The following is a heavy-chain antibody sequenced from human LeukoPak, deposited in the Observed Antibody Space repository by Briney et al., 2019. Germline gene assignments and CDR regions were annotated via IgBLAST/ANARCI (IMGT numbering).Heavy chain of an antibody. D-gene: IGHD5-24*01. V-gene: IGHV4-59*08. Sequence: SDPLSLTCTVSGDSITIYYWNCLRRPPGKGLEWIGHFYYSGSTRYNPSVNSRVTMSVDTTKNQFSLKLSSVTAADTDVYYCARRRVAMGTITEDNWFDPWGQGTLVTVSS. J-gene: IGHJ5*02. CDR2: FYYSGST. CDR1: GDSITIYY. CDR3: ARRRVAMGTITEDNWFDP.